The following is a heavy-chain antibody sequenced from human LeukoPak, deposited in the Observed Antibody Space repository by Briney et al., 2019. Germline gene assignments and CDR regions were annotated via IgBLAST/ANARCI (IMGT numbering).Heavy chain of an antibody. CDR3: AKDLSGRKGSFDY. Sequence: QPERSRRLSCAASGFTFSRYGVHWVRQAPGKGLEWVALISSDGNNEYYADSVKGRFTISRDNSKNTLFLQMNSLRAEDTAVYYCAKDLSGRKGSFDYWGQGTLVTVSS. CDR2: ISSDGNNE. CDR1: GFTFSRYG. V-gene: IGHV3-30*18. D-gene: IGHD3-10*01. J-gene: IGHJ4*02.